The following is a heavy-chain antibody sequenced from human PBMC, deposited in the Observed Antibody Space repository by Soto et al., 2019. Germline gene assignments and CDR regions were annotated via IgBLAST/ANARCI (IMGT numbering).Heavy chain of an antibody. D-gene: IGHD5-18*01. CDR2: ISNDGSNK. CDR3: ARDKVDSYGFRYYYGMDV. V-gene: IGHV3-30-3*01. Sequence: QVQLVESGGGVSKPGRSLRPSCAASGFTFSSYAMTWVRQAPGKWLEWVAVISNDGSNKYYAYSVKARFTISRDNSKNKLYLQMNSLRAEDTAVYYCARDKVDSYGFRYYYGMDVWGQGTTVTVSS. CDR1: GFTFSSYA. J-gene: IGHJ6*02.